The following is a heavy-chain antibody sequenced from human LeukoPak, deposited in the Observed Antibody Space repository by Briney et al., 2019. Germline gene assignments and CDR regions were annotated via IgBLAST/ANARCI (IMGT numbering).Heavy chain of an antibody. CDR3: ASDREQYDYGDLIVY. CDR1: GCTFSSYA. CDR2: IIPIIGTA. Sequence: SVKVSCKASGCTFSSYAISWVRQAPGQGLEWMGGIIPIIGTAKYAQKFQGRVTITADESTSTAYMELSSLRSEDTAVYCCASDREQYDYGDLIVYWGQGTLVTVSS. V-gene: IGHV1-69*13. J-gene: IGHJ4*02. D-gene: IGHD4-17*01.